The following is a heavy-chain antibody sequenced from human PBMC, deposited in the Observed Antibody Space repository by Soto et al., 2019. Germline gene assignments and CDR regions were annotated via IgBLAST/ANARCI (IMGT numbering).Heavy chain of an antibody. CDR2: ISSSSSYT. Sequence: PGGSLRLSCAASGFTCSDYYMSWIRQAPGKGLEWVSYISSSSSYTNYADSVKGRFTISRDNAKNSLYLQMNSLRAEDTAVYYCASTYYYDSSGSMPFDYWGQGTLVTVSS. V-gene: IGHV3-11*03. CDR1: GFTCSDYY. J-gene: IGHJ4*02. D-gene: IGHD3-22*01. CDR3: ASTYYYDSSGSMPFDY.